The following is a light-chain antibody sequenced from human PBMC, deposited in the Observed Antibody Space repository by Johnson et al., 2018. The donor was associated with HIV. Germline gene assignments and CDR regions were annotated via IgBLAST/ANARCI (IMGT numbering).Light chain of an antibody. CDR3: GIWDTRLSTGGV. Sequence: QLVLTQPPSVSAAPGQKVTISCSTNSSNFENNYVSWYQQLPGTAPKLLIYKNDKRPSGIPDRFSGSKSGTSATLDITGLQTGDEADYYCGIWDTRLSTGGVFATGPKVTVL. J-gene: IGLJ1*01. CDR2: KND. CDR1: SSNFENNY. V-gene: IGLV1-51*02.